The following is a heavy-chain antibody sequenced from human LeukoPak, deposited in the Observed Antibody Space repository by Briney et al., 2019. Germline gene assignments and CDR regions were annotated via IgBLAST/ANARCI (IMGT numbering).Heavy chain of an antibody. CDR1: GGSISSSY. J-gene: IGHJ4*02. CDR2: IYYNGGT. D-gene: IGHD5-24*01. CDR3: ASLYLPATRFDY. Sequence: PSETLSLTCTVPGGSISSSYWSSIRQPPGTGLEWIGHIYYNGGTNYNHSLKSRVTISVDSSKNHFSLKLSSVTAADRGVYYCASLYLPATRFDYWGQGTLVSVSS. V-gene: IGHV4-59*08.